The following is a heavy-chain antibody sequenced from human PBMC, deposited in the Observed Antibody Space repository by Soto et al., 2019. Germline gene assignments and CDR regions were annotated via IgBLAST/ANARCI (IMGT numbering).Heavy chain of an antibody. D-gene: IGHD6-13*01. V-gene: IGHV1-69*02. J-gene: IGHJ3*02. CDR2: ILPMLDIT. CDR1: GGTFSTYT. Sequence: QVQLVQSGAEVKKPGSSVKVSCKASGGTFSTYTIIWVRQAPGQGLEWMGRILPMLDITNSAQRFQGRVTITAVKSTSPAYLELSSLRSEDTAVYYCTLGSWSAETFDIWGRGTMVTVSS. CDR3: TLGSWSAETFDI.